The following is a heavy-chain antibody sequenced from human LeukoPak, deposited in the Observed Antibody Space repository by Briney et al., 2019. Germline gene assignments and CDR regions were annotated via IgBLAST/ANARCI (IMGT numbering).Heavy chain of an antibody. V-gene: IGHV3-64*02. CDR1: GFTLSSYA. J-gene: IGHJ6*02. CDR3: ASSCSSVSCHSYYYGMDV. CDR2: ITSNVGTT. D-gene: IGHD2-2*01. Sequence: PGGSLRLSCAASGFTLSSYAMHWVRQAPGKGLEYVSAITSNVGTTYYADSVKGRFTISRDNSKNTLYLQMGSLRAEDTAVYYCASSCSSVSCHSYYYGMDVWGQGTTVTVSS.